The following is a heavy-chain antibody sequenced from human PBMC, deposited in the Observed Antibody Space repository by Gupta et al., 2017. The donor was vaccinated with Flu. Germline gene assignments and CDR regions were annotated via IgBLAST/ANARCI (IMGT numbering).Heavy chain of an antibody. V-gene: IGHV2-5*02. J-gene: IGHJ3*01. D-gene: IGHD4-17*01. Sequence: QHTLRESGPPLVKPTQTLTLTCVFSGFSLTATGEGVAWIRQPPGKALEWLALIYWDGDGRYSPSLKNRLTITKDSSRHQVVLTMTNVGPADTATYYCAHRLSTVTTLNDAFDVWGQGTKVSVFS. CDR3: AHRLSTVTTLNDAFDV. CDR2: IYWDGDG. CDR1: GFSLTATGEG.